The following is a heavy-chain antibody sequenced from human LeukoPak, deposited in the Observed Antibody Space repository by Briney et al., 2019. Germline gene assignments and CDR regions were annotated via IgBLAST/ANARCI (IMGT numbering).Heavy chain of an antibody. Sequence: PGGSLRLACAASGFTFSRYGMSWVRQAPGKGLEWVSAISGSGGSTYYADSVKGRFTISRDNSKNTLYLQMNSLRAEDTAVYYCAKDNVVDSSGWSDYWGQGTLVTVSS. D-gene: IGHD6-19*01. V-gene: IGHV3-23*01. CDR2: ISGSGGST. J-gene: IGHJ4*02. CDR3: AKDNVVDSSGWSDY. CDR1: GFTFSRYG.